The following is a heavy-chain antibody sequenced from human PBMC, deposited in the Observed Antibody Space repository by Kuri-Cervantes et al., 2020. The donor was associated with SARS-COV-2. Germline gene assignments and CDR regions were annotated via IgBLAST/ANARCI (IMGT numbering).Heavy chain of an antibody. CDR3: TTGKQWLVRGSGFC. J-gene: IGHJ4*02. CDR1: GFTFSSYG. Sequence: GESLKISCAASGFTFSSYGMHWVRQAPGKGLEWVAVIWYDGSNKYYADSVKGRFTISRDNSKNTLYLQMNSLRAEDTAVYYCTTGKQWLVRGSGFCWGQGTLVTVSS. CDR2: IWYDGSNK. V-gene: IGHV3-33*01. D-gene: IGHD6-19*01.